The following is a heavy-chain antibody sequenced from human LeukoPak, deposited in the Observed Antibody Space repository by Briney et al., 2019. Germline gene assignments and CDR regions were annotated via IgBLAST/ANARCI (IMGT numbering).Heavy chain of an antibody. Sequence: GGSLRLSCAASGFTFDDYGMSWVRQAPGKGLEWVSSISSSSSYIYYADSVKGRFTISRDNAKNSLYLQMNSLRAEDTAVYYCARDHSPTPTILDYFDYWGQGTLVTVSS. CDR1: GFTFDDYG. J-gene: IGHJ4*02. D-gene: IGHD1-26*01. V-gene: IGHV3-21*01. CDR2: ISSSSSYI. CDR3: ARDHSPTPTILDYFDY.